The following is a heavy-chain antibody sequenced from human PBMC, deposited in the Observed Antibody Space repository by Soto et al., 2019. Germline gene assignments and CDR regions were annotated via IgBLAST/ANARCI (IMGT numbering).Heavy chain of an antibody. Sequence: WASVKVSCKASGGTFRAYAISWVRQAPGQGLEWMGGIIPLFGTTNYAQRFQGRVTITADDSTRTASMELSSLRSEDTAVYYCATNNRASYHFDYWGQGTPVTVSS. J-gene: IGHJ4*02. CDR2: IIPLFGTT. D-gene: IGHD3-16*02. CDR3: ATNNRASYHFDY. CDR1: GGTFRAYA. V-gene: IGHV1-69*13.